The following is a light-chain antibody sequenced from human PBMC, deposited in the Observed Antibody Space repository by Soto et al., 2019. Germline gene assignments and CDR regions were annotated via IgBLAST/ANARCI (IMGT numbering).Light chain of an antibody. Sequence: EIVLTQSPDTLSLSPVEIATLSGTARQSVSGNLAWYQQKPGQPPRLLIFGSTTRAPDVNARFSGSGSAPEFTLTINKLQPRDSAVYYCQQYNEWTETVGPGTK. CDR2: GST. CDR1: QSVSGN. CDR3: QQYNEWTET. V-gene: IGKV3-15*01. J-gene: IGKJ1*01.